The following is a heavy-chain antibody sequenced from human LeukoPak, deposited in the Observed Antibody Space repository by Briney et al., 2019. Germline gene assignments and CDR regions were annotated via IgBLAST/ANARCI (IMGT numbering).Heavy chain of an antibody. V-gene: IGHV4-39*02. D-gene: IGHD2-2*01. CDR2: IYYSGDT. Sequence: SETLSLTCSVSGGSISSSSYYWGWIRQPPGKGLEWIGSIYYSGDTYDNPSLKSRVTISVDTSKNQFSLKLSPVTAADTAVYYCARDEIVVVPAATTNWFDPWGQGTLVTVSS. CDR1: GGSISSSSYY. CDR3: ARDEIVVVPAATTNWFDP. J-gene: IGHJ5*02.